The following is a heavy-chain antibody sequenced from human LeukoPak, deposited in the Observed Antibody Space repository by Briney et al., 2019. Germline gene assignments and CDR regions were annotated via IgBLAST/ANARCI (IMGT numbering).Heavy chain of an antibody. CDR3: AREGNTSPHFDP. CDR2: IIPIFGTA. J-gene: IGHJ5*02. V-gene: IGHV1-69*13. CDR1: GYTFTSYG. D-gene: IGHD2-2*02. Sequence: SVKVSCKASGYTFTSYGISWVRQAPGQGLEWMGGIIPIFGTANYAQKFQGRVTITADESTSTAYMELSSLRSEDTAVYYCAREGNTSPHFDPWGQGTLVTVSS.